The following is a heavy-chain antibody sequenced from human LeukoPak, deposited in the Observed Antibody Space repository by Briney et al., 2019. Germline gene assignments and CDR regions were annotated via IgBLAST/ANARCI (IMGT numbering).Heavy chain of an antibody. Sequence: SQTLSLTCTVSGGSISSGYYWGWIRQPPGKGLEWIGSIYHSGSTFYNPSLKSRVTISVDTSKNQFSLKLSSVTAADTAVYYCASAAVPAAAFDIWGQGTMVTVSS. D-gene: IGHD2-2*01. J-gene: IGHJ3*02. V-gene: IGHV4-38-2*02. CDR2: IYHSGST. CDR3: ASAAVPAAAFDI. CDR1: GGSISSGYY.